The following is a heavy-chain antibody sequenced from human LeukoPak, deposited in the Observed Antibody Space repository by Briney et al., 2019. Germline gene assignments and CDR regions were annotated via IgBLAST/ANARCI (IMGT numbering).Heavy chain of an antibody. J-gene: IGHJ6*03. Sequence: GGSLRLSCAASGLTFSSYAMSWVRQAPGKGLEWVSAISGSGGSTYYADSVKGRFTISRDNSKNTLYLQMNSLRAEDTAVYYCAKVVADNYYMDVWGKGTTVTVSS. CDR1: GLTFSSYA. CDR3: AKVVADNYYMDV. D-gene: IGHD3-9*01. CDR2: ISGSGGST. V-gene: IGHV3-23*01.